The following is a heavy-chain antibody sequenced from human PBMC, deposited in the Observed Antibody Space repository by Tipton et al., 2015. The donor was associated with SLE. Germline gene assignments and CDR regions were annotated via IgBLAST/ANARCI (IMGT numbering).Heavy chain of an antibody. CDR3: ASGKRHLSRLFQLNWFDS. CDR2: IYYTGST. CDR1: GNSISSSDYY. Sequence: TLSLTCSVSGNSISSSDYYWSWIRQPPGKGLEWIGHIYYTGSTSYNSSLSCAVYDTSKKHFSLKVNSVTAADTAVYYCASGKRHLSRLFQLNWFDSWGQGTLVTVSS. V-gene: IGHV4-30-4*08. J-gene: IGHJ5*01. D-gene: IGHD2-2*01.